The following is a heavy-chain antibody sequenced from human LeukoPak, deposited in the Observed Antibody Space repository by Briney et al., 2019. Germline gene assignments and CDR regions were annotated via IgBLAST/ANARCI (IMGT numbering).Heavy chain of an antibody. CDR2: ISAYNGNT. J-gene: IGHJ5*02. Sequence: GASVKVSCKASGYTFTSYGVSWVRQAPGQGLEWMGWISAYNGNTNYAQKLQGRVTMTTDTSTCTAYMELRSLRSDDTAVYYCARRTTYYDISTGYYTDWFDPWGQGTLVTVSS. CDR3: ARRTTYYDISTGYYTDWFDP. V-gene: IGHV1-18*01. CDR1: GYTFTSYG. D-gene: IGHD3-9*01.